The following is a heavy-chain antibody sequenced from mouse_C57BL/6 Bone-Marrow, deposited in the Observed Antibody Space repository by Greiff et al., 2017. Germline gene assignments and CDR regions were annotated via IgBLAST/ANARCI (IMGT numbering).Heavy chain of an antibody. CDR2: IHPNSGST. CDR3: ARSDDDPWYFDV. CDR1: GYTFTSYW. J-gene: IGHJ1*03. Sequence: QVQLKQPGAELVKPGASVKLSCKASGYTFTSYWMHWVKQRPGQGLEWIGMIHPNSGSTNYNEKFKSKATLTVDKSSSTAYMQLSSLTSEDSAVYYCARSDDDPWYFDVWGTGTPVTVSS. V-gene: IGHV1-64*01.